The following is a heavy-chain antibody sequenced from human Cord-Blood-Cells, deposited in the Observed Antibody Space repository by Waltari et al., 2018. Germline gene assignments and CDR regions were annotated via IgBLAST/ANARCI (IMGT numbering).Heavy chain of an antibody. D-gene: IGHD3-10*01. CDR2: ISYDGSNK. J-gene: IGHJ4*02. V-gene: IGHV3-30-3*01. Sequence: QVQLVESGGGVVQPGRSLRLSCAAPGFTFSSSAMHWVRQAPGKGLEWVAVISYDGSNKYYADSVKGRFTISRDNSKNTLYLQMNSLRAEDTAVYYCARDVVQGVIDYWGQGTLVTVSS. CDR1: GFTFSSSA. CDR3: ARDVVQGVIDY.